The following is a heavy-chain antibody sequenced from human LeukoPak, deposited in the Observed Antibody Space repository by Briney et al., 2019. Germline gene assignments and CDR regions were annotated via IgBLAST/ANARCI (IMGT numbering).Heavy chain of an antibody. Sequence: ASVKVSCKASGYTFTAYYIHWVRQAPGQEPEWMGWINPNSGGTKYAQKFQGRVTMTTDTSTSTAYMERRSLRSDDTAVYYCARTIVVVVAATIHWFDPWGQGTLVTVSS. J-gene: IGHJ5*02. D-gene: IGHD2-15*01. CDR1: GYTFTAYY. CDR2: INPNSGGT. CDR3: ARTIVVVVAATIHWFDP. V-gene: IGHV1-2*02.